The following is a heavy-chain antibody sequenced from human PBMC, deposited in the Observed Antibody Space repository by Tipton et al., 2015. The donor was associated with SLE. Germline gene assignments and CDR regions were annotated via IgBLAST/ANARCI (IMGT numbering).Heavy chain of an antibody. Sequence: LRLSCAVSGYSISSGYYWGWIRQPPGKGLEWIGSIYHSGSTYYNPSLKSRVTISVDTSKNQFSLKLSSVTAADTAVYYCARGEGGGYSGYGLGYWGQGTLVTVSS. CDR2: IYHSGST. J-gene: IGHJ4*02. CDR1: GYSISSGYY. V-gene: IGHV4-38-2*01. CDR3: ARGEGGGYSGYGLGY. D-gene: IGHD5-12*01.